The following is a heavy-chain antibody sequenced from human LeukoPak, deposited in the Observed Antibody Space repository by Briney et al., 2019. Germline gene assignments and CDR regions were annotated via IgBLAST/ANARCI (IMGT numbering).Heavy chain of an antibody. J-gene: IGHJ4*02. V-gene: IGHV4-59*01. Sequence: SETLSLTCTVSGGSISSYYWSWIRQPPGKGLEWIGYIYYSGSTNYNPSLKSRVTISVDTSKNQFSLKLSSVTAADTAVYYCARLSTVGATNFDYWGQGTLVTVSS. D-gene: IGHD1-26*01. CDR3: ARLSTVGATNFDY. CDR2: IYYSGST. CDR1: GGSISSYY.